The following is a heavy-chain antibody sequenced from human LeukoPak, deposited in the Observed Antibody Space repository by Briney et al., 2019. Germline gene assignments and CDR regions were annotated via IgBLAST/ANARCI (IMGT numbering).Heavy chain of an antibody. Sequence: PARCLRPSCAPSGFIFSSYVMSWVSQAAGEGMEWVSAIRGSGGRTYYAESVKGRFTISIDISKNTLYLHMNSLRAEGTAVDYCAKDPHYDSSSYLPPLFEYWGQGTLVSVSS. CDR1: GFIFSSYV. V-gene: IGHV3-23*01. J-gene: IGHJ4*02. CDR3: AKDPHYDSSSYLPPLFEY. D-gene: IGHD3-22*01. CDR2: IRGSGGRT.